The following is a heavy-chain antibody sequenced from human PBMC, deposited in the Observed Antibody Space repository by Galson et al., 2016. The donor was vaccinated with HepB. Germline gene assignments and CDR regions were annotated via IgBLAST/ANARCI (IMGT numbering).Heavy chain of an antibody. Sequence: TLSLTCTVSGGSIESDDYHWSWIRQPAGKGLEWLGRVFTSGSTNYSPSLKGRATISADTSKNQFSLKLRSVTAADTAVYFCARGEYTYGYFGSWGQGTLVTVSS. D-gene: IGHD5-18*01. CDR3: ARGEYTYGYFGS. CDR1: GGSIESDDYH. V-gene: IGHV4-61*02. J-gene: IGHJ4*02. CDR2: VFTSGST.